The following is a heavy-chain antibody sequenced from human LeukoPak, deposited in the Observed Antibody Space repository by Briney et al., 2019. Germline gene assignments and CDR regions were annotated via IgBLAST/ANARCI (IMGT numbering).Heavy chain of an antibody. D-gene: IGHD6-13*01. CDR3: ARGYSGSWLGYFDY. J-gene: IGHJ4*02. CDR2: ISGSSSYT. CDR1: GFTFSDYY. V-gene: IGHV3-11*06. Sequence: GGSLRLSCAASGFTFSDYYMSWIRQAPGKGLEWVSYISGSSSYTNSADSVKGRFTISRDTSKNTVYLQMNSLGAEDTAVYYCARGYSGSWLGYFDYWGQGTLVTVSS.